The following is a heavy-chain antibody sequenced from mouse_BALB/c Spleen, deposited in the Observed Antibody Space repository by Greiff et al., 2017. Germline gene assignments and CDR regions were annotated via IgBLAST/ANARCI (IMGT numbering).Heavy chain of an antibody. Sequence: EVHLVESGGGLVQPGGSLRLSCATSGFTFTDYYMSWVRQPPGKALEWLGFIRNKANGYTTEYSASVKGRFTISRDNSQSILYLQMNTLRAEDSATYYCARGTGTPFAYWGQGTLVTVSA. CDR2: IRNKANGYTT. D-gene: IGHD4-1*01. J-gene: IGHJ3*01. V-gene: IGHV7-3*02. CDR3: ARGTGTPFAY. CDR1: GFTFTDYY.